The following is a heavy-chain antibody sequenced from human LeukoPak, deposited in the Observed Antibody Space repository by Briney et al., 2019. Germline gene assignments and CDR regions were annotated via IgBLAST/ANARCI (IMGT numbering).Heavy chain of an antibody. CDR3: ARDTGYSSSWYYFDY. J-gene: IGHJ4*02. CDR2: IKKDGSEK. CDR1: GFIFSSYW. Sequence: QSGGSLRLSCAASGFIFSSYWMSWVRQAPGKGLEWVANIKKDGSEKYYVDSVKGRFTISRDNAKKSLYLQMNSLRAEDTAVYYCARDTGYSSSWYYFDYWGQGTLVTVSS. D-gene: IGHD6-13*01. V-gene: IGHV3-7*01.